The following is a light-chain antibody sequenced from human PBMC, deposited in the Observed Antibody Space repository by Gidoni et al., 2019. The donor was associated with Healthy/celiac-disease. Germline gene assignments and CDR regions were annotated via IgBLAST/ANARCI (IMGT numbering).Light chain of an antibody. CDR2: RDS. Sequence: SYELTQPLSVSVALGQTARITWGGNNIGSKNVHWYQQKPGQAHVVVIYRDSNRPSGFPGRFSGSNSGNSATLTISRAQAGDEADYYCQVWDSSTEVFGGGTKLTVL. CDR3: QVWDSSTEV. V-gene: IGLV3-9*01. CDR1: NIGSKN. J-gene: IGLJ2*01.